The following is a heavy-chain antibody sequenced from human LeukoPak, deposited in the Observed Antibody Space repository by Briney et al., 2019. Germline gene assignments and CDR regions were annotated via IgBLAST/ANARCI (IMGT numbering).Heavy chain of an antibody. CDR1: GFTLSWYT. D-gene: IGHD2-2*01. J-gene: IGHJ5*02. CDR2: ISSSSSYI. V-gene: IGHV3-21*03. Sequence: GGSLRLSCAASGFTLSWYTISWVRQAPGKVLEWDSSISSSSSYIYYADSVKGRFTISRDNAKNSLYLQMHSLRDEDTAVYYCAREDCSSSSCPGGLDLWGQGTLVTVSS. CDR3: AREDCSSSSCPGGLDL.